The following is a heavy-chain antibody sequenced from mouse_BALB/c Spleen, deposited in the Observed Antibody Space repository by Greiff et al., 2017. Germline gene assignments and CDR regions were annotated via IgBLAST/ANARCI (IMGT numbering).Heavy chain of an antibody. CDR3: ARGNRYDYAMDY. J-gene: IGHJ4*01. D-gene: IGHD2-14*01. CDR1: GFTFSSYG. Sequence: EVQVVESGGGLVQPGGSLKLSCAASGFTFSSYGMSWVRQTPDKRLELVATINSNGGSTYYPDSVKGRFTISRDNAKNTLYLQMSSLKSEDTAMYYCARGNRYDYAMDYWGQGTSVTVSS. CDR2: INSNGGST. V-gene: IGHV5-6-3*01.